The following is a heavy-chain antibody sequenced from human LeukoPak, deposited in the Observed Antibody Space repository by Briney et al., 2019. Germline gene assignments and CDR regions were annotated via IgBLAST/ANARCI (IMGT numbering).Heavy chain of an antibody. CDR3: AKGKDSVAGATNDY. Sequence: GGSLRLPCAVSGFTFSSYSMSWVRQAPGKGLEWVSSISSSGTYKYYADSVKGRFTISRDNAKNSLYFQMNSLRAEDTAVYYCAKGKDSVAGATNDYWGQGTLVTVSS. CDR1: GFTFSSYS. V-gene: IGHV3-21*01. J-gene: IGHJ4*02. D-gene: IGHD6-19*01. CDR2: ISSSGTYK.